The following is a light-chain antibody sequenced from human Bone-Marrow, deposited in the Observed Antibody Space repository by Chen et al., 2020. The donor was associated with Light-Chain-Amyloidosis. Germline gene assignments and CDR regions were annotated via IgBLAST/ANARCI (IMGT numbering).Light chain of an antibody. V-gene: IGLV2-14*01. J-gene: IGLJ1*01. Sequence: QSALTQPAAVSGSPRQSHTISCTGTSRTVGGYNNVSCYQQHPDKSPNLMIYEVTNRPSWVPDRFSGSTSDNTAFLTISGLQTEDEAEYFCSSYTITSALVFGSVTRVTVL. CDR2: EVT. CDR1: SRTVGGYNN. CDR3: SSYTITSALV.